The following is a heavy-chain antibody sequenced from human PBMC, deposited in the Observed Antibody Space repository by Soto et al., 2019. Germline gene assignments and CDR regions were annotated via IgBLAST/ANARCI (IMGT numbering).Heavy chain of an antibody. V-gene: IGHV4-39*01. J-gene: IGHJ3*02. D-gene: IGHD5-12*01. CDR1: GGSISSSSYY. CDR2: IYYSGST. Sequence: SETLSLTCTVSGGSISSSSYYWGWIRQPPGKGLEWIGSIYYSGSTYYNPSLKSRVTISVDTSKNQFSLKLSSVTAADTAVYYCARPVDQGDAFDIWGQGTMVTVSS. CDR3: ARPVDQGDAFDI.